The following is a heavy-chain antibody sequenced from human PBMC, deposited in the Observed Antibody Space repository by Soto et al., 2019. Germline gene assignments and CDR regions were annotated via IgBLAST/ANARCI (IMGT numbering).Heavy chain of an antibody. CDR1: GFTFSVSA. D-gene: IGHD2-2*01. Sequence: QVQVVESGGGVVQPGTSLRLSCAASGFTFSVSAIHWVRQAPGKGLEWVAVISSDGSHQYYAASVRGRFTISRDNPKNTLYLQMNSLRAEDTAVYYCARTYCRSTRCYLYYYGMDVWGPGTTVTVSS. CDR3: ARTYCRSTRCYLYYYGMDV. V-gene: IGHV3-30-3*01. J-gene: IGHJ6*02. CDR2: ISSDGSHQ.